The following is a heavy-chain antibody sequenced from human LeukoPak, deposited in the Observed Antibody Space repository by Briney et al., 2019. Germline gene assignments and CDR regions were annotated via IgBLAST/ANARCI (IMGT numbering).Heavy chain of an antibody. D-gene: IGHD1-26*01. Sequence: GGSLRLSCAASGFIFSTCSMHWVRKAPGKGLEWVAVITSDGSNKYYADSVTGRFTISRDNSKNTLFLQMDSLRVEDAAVYYCTRGGGLLGASQGDYWGQGTLVTVSS. V-gene: IGHV3-30*04. J-gene: IGHJ4*02. CDR1: GFIFSTCS. CDR2: ITSDGSNK. CDR3: TRGGGLLGASQGDY.